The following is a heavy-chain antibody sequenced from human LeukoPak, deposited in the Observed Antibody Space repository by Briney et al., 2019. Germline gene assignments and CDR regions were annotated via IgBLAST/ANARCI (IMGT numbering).Heavy chain of an antibody. Sequence: TSETLSLTCTVSGGSISSGSYYWSWIRQPAGKGLEWIGRIYTSGSTNYNPSLKSRVTISVDTSKNQFSLKLSSVTAADTAVYYCARESAVWGSYRYFLNWGQGTLVTVSS. CDR2: IYTSGST. CDR3: ARESAVWGSYRYFLN. CDR1: GGSISSGSYY. J-gene: IGHJ4*02. D-gene: IGHD3-16*02. V-gene: IGHV4-61*02.